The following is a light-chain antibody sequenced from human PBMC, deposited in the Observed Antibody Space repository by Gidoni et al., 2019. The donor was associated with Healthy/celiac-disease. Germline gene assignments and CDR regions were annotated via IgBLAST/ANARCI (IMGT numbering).Light chain of an antibody. Sequence: QSALTHPPSASGSPGQPVTLSCPGTSSDVGGYNYVSWYQQHPGKAPKLMIYEVSKRPSGVPDRFSGSKSGNTASLTVSGLQAEDEADYYCSSYAGSNNLVFGGGTKLTVL. CDR1: SSDVGGYNY. J-gene: IGLJ2*01. CDR3: SSYAGSNNLV. CDR2: EVS. V-gene: IGLV2-8*01.